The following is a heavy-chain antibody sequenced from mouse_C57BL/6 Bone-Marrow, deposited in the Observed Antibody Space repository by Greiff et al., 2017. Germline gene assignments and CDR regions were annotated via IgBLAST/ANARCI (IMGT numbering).Heavy chain of an antibody. Sequence: EVKLMESGGGLVQPGGSLKLSCAASGFTFSDYYMYWVRQTPEKRLEWVAYISNGGGSTYYPDTVKGRFTISRDNAKNTLYLQMSRLKSEDTAMYYCARPMFAYWSQGTLVTVSA. J-gene: IGHJ3*01. CDR3: ARPMFAY. V-gene: IGHV5-12*01. CDR2: ISNGGGST. CDR1: GFTFSDYY.